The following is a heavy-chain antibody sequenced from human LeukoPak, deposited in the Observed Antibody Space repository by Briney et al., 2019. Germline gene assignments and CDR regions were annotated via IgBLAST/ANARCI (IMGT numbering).Heavy chain of an antibody. D-gene: IGHD5-18*01. V-gene: IGHV4-34*01. Sequence: SETLSLTCAVYGGSFSGYYWSWIRQPPGKGLEWIGEINHSGSTNYNPSLKSRVTISVDTSKNQFSLKLSSVTAADTAVYYCARVRIQLWFSFGWFDPWGQGTLVTASS. CDR1: GGSFSGYY. CDR2: INHSGST. CDR3: ARVRIQLWFSFGWFDP. J-gene: IGHJ5*02.